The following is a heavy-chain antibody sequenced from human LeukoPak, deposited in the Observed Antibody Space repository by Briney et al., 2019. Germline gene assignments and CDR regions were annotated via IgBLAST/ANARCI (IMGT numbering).Heavy chain of an antibody. Sequence: GGSLRLSCAASGFTFSRYSMNWVRQAPGKGLEWVSAISISSSYIYYADSVKGRFTMSRDKAKNSLYLQVNSLRAEDTAVYYCATGPRLGVVERDAFAIWGQGTMVTVSS. V-gene: IGHV3-21*01. CDR1: GFTFSRYS. D-gene: IGHD3-3*01. CDR3: ATGPRLGVVERDAFAI. J-gene: IGHJ3*02. CDR2: ISISSSYI.